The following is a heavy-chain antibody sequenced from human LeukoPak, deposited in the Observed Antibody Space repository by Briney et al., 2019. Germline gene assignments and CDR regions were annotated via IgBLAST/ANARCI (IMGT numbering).Heavy chain of an antibody. CDR3: ARAMVRGILDCMDV. CDR2: ISSSGSTI. V-gene: IGHV3-11*04. CDR1: GFTFSDYY. J-gene: IGHJ6*03. D-gene: IGHD3-10*01. Sequence: GGSLRLSCAASGFTFSDYYMSWIRQAPGKGLEWVSYISSSGSTINYADSVKGRFTISRDNAKNSLYLQMNSLRAEDTAVYYCARAMVRGILDCMDVWGKGTTVTVSS.